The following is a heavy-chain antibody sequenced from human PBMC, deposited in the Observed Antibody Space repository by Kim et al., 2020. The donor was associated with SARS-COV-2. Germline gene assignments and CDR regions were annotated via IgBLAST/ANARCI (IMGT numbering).Heavy chain of an antibody. V-gene: IGHV3-11*01. CDR3: ARDVYDQAADY. J-gene: IGHJ4*02. CDR2: I. Sequence: ICYADSVRGRFSISRESAKNSLYLQMNSLRAEDTAVYYCARDVYDQAADYWGQGTLVTVSS. D-gene: IGHD1-20*01.